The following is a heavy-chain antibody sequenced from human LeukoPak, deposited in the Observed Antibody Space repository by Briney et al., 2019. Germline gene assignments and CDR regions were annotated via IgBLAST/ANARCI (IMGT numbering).Heavy chain of an antibody. CDR1: EFTFSSYA. V-gene: IGHV3-23*01. D-gene: IGHD6-19*01. CDR3: AKEMFGWYFDY. Sequence: PGESLRLSCAASEFTFSSYAMSWVRQAPGKGLEWVSAISGSGGSTSYAESVKGRFTISRDNSKNTLYLQMNSLRAEDMAVYYCAKEMFGWYFDYWGQGTLVTVSS. J-gene: IGHJ4*02. CDR2: ISGSGGST.